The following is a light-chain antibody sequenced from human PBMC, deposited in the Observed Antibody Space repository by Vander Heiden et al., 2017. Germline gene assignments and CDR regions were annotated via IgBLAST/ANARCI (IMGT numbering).Light chain of an antibody. CDR2: GNS. J-gene: IGLJ2*01. CDR1: SSNIGAGYD. V-gene: IGLV1-40*01. Sequence: QSVLPQPPSVSGAPAQTVTISCTGSSSNIGAGYDVHWYQQLPGTAPKLLIYGNSNRPSGVPDRFSGSKSGTSASLAITGLQAEDEADYYCQSYDSRLSGSVFGGGTKLTVL. CDR3: QSYDSRLSGSV.